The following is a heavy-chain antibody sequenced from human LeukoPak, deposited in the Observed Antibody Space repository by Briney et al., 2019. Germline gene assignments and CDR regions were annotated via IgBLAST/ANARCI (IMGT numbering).Heavy chain of an antibody. CDR1: GGSISSSSYY. V-gene: IGHV4-39*07. J-gene: IGHJ2*01. CDR2: IYYSGST. Sequence: SETLSLTCTVSGGSISSSSYYWGWIRQPPGKGLEWIGSIYYSGSTYYNPSLKSRVTISVDTSKNQFSLKLSSVTAADTAVYYCARRADYYGSGSYYNPYWYFDLWGRGTLVTVSS. CDR3: ARRADYYGSGSYYNPYWYFDL. D-gene: IGHD3-10*01.